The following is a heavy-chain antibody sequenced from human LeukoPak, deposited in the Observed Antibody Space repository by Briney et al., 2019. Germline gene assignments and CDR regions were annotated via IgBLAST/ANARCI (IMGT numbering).Heavy chain of an antibody. J-gene: IGHJ4*02. CDR3: ARDLTHRRNYDNSGYQIVSAF. CDR1: GYTFTNYG. V-gene: IGHV1-18*01. D-gene: IGHD3-22*01. Sequence: ASVKVSCKASGYTFTNYGISWVRQAPGQGLEWMGWISGYNGHTKYGQKLQDRGTMTTDTSTSTAYIALRSLRSDDTAVYYCARDLTHRRNYDNSGYQIVSAFWGQGTLVTVSS. CDR2: ISGYNGHT.